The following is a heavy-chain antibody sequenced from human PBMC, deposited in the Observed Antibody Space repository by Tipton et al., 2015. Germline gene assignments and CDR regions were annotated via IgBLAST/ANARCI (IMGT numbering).Heavy chain of an antibody. D-gene: IGHD2/OR15-2a*01. CDR3: ARGQDETPLGEYYPH. CDR1: GDSVNSGNYY. Sequence: TLSLTCTVSGDSVNSGNYYWSWIRQPPGKGLEWIGYIFSGGSTNSNPSVKSRVTIFLTSNKQFSLEMTSVTAADTAIYYCARGQDETPLGEYYPHGGQGTLVPVPS. J-gene: IGHJ1*01. V-gene: IGHV4-61*01. CDR2: IFSGGST.